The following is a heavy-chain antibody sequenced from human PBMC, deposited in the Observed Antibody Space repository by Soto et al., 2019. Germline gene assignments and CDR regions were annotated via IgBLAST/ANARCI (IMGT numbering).Heavy chain of an antibody. V-gene: IGHV1-58*01. Sequence: QMQLVQSGPEVKKPGTSVKVSCKASGFTFTSSAVQWVRQARGQRLEWIGWIVVGSGNTNYAQKFQERVTITRDMSTSTAYMELSSLRSEDTAVYYCAAEGHLYSGSYYYWGQGTLVTVSS. CDR3: AAEGHLYSGSYYY. J-gene: IGHJ4*02. CDR1: GFTFTSSA. CDR2: IVVGSGNT. D-gene: IGHD1-26*01.